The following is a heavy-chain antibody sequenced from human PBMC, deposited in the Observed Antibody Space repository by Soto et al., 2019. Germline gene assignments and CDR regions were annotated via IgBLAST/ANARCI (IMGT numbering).Heavy chain of an antibody. CDR1: GGSISSGGYY. CDR3: ARGYLKSYYFDY. Sequence: SETLSLTCTVSGGSISSGGYYWSWIRQHPGKGLEWIGYIYYSGSTYYNPSLKSRVTISVDTSKNQFSLKLSSVTAADTAVYYCARGYLKSYYFDYWGQGTLVTVSS. J-gene: IGHJ4*02. CDR2: IYYSGST. D-gene: IGHD3-9*01. V-gene: IGHV4-31*03.